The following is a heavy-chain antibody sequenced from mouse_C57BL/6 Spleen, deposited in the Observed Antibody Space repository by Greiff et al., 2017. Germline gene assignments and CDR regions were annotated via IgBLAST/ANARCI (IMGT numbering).Heavy chain of an antibody. CDR1: GYTFTSYW. D-gene: IGHD1-1*01. CDR3: ARGLSPEAMDD. CDR2: IDPSDSYT. J-gene: IGHJ4*01. V-gene: IGHV1-50*01. Sequence: QVQLQQSGAELVKPGASVKLSCKASGYTFTSYWMQWVKQRPGQGLEWIGEIDPSDSYTNYNQKFKGKATLTVDTSSSTAYMQLSSLTSEDSAVYYCARGLSPEAMDDWGQGTSVTVSS.